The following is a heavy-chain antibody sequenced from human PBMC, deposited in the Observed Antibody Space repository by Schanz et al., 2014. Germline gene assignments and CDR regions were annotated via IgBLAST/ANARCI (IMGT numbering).Heavy chain of an antibody. CDR3: AKARRKSNCSGGRCFHCSYYGMDV. CDR1: GFTFSIYA. CDR2: ISASGGST. J-gene: IGHJ6*02. D-gene: IGHD2-15*01. Sequence: EVQLLESGGGLVQPGGSLRLSCAASGFTFSIYAMSWVRQAPGKGLEWVSTISASGGSTYYADSVKGRFTISRDNSKNILYLQMNSLRAEDTAVYYCAKARRKSNCSGGRCFHCSYYGMDVWGQGTTVTVSS. V-gene: IGHV3-23*01.